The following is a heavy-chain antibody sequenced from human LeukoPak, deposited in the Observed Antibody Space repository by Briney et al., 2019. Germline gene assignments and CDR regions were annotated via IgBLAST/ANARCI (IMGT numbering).Heavy chain of an antibody. Sequence: GESLKISCKASGYPFSTYWIGWVRQMPGKGLEWMGIIYPGDSDTRYSPSFQGQVTISADKSISTAYLQWSSLKASDTAMYYCARGDTMVRGASVYWGQGTLVTVSS. D-gene: IGHD3-10*01. J-gene: IGHJ4*02. CDR1: GYPFSTYW. V-gene: IGHV5-51*01. CDR3: ARGDTMVRGASVY. CDR2: IYPGDSDT.